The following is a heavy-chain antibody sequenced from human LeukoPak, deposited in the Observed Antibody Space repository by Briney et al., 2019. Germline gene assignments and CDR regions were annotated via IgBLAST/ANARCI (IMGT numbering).Heavy chain of an antibody. Sequence: SETLSLTCAVYGGSFSGYYWSWIRQPPGKGLEWIGEINHSGSTNYNPSLKSRVTISVDASKNQFSLKLSSVTAADTAVYYCARQRKSMVRGVHKYNWFDPWGQGTLVTVSS. CDR1: GGSFSGYY. CDR3: ARQRKSMVRGVHKYNWFDP. V-gene: IGHV4-34*01. CDR2: INHSGST. D-gene: IGHD3-10*01. J-gene: IGHJ5*02.